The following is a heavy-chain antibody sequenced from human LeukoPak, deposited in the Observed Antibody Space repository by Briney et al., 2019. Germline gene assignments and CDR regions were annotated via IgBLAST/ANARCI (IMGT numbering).Heavy chain of an antibody. CDR2: ISRSGGTT. Sequence: PGASLRLSCAASGFTFSNYAMSWVRQAPGKGLEWVSAISRSGGTTYYADSVKGRFTVSRDNSKNTLYLQVNSLRAADTAVYFCAKDVQSWPTYFDYWGQGTLVTVTS. CDR3: AKDVQSWPTYFDY. D-gene: IGHD1-1*01. V-gene: IGHV3-23*01. J-gene: IGHJ4*02. CDR1: GFTFSNYA.